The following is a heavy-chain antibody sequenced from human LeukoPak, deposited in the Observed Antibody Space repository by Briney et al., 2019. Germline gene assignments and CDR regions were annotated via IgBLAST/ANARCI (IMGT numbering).Heavy chain of an antibody. Sequence: GGSLRLSCAASGFSVSTNYMTWVRQAPGTGLEWVSVIYSGGTTYYADSVRGRFTISRDNSKNTLYLQMNSLRAEDTAVYYCARGGSSGWYALGYWGQGTLVTVSS. CDR1: GFSVSTNY. CDR3: ARGGSSGWYALGY. CDR2: IYSGGTT. J-gene: IGHJ4*02. D-gene: IGHD6-19*01. V-gene: IGHV3-53*01.